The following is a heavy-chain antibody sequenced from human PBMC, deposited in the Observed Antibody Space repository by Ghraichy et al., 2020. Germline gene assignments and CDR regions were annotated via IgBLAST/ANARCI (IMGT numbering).Heavy chain of an antibody. Sequence: GGSLRLSCAASGFTFDDYAMHWVRQAPGKGLEWVSGISWNSGSIGYADSVKGRFTISRDNAKNSLYLQMNSLRAEDTALYYCAKDIFGIYVKNAFDIWGQGTMVTVSS. V-gene: IGHV3-9*01. CDR3: AKDIFGIYVKNAFDI. J-gene: IGHJ3*02. CDR1: GFTFDDYA. D-gene: IGHD5-12*01. CDR2: ISWNSGSI.